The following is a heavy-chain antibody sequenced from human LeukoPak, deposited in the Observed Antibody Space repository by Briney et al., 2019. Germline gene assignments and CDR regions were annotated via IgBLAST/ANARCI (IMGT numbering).Heavy chain of an antibody. J-gene: IGHJ4*02. CDR2: ISGSGGST. CDR3: AKTPTVVPAAYDY. V-gene: IGHV3-23*01. D-gene: IGHD2-2*01. Sequence: GGSLGLSCAASEFTFSSYAMSWVRQAPGKGLEWVSAISGSGGSTYYADSVKGRFTISRDNSKNTLYLQMNSLRAEDTAVYYCAKTPTVVPAAYDYWGQGTLVTVSS. CDR1: EFTFSSYA.